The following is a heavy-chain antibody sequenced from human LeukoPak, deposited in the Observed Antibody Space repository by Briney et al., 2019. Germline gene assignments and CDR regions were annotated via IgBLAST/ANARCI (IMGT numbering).Heavy chain of an antibody. CDR3: ARDAPRLWFNYVRVQQNNWFDP. V-gene: IGHV1-2*06. Sequence: ASVKVSCKASGYTFTSYYMHWVRQAPGQGLEWMGRINPNSGGTNYAQKFQGRVTMTRDTSISTAYMELSRLRSDDTAVYYCARDAPRLWFNYVRVQQNNWFDPWGQGTLVTVSS. CDR2: INPNSGGT. CDR1: GYTFTSYY. J-gene: IGHJ5*02. D-gene: IGHD3-10*01.